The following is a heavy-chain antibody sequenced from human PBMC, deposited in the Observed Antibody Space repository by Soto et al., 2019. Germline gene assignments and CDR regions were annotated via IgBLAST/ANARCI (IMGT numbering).Heavy chain of an antibody. J-gene: IGHJ5*02. CDR3: TRDPRNYYDSSGSVNWFDP. D-gene: IGHD3-22*01. V-gene: IGHV3-73*01. Sequence: PRGSLRLSCAASGFTFSGSAMHLVLHASRKGLEWVGRIRSKTNSYATAYAASVKGRFTISRDDSKNTAYLQMNSLKTEDTAVYCCTRDPRNYYDSSGSVNWFDPWGQGT. CDR2: IRSKTNSYAT. CDR1: GFTFSGSA.